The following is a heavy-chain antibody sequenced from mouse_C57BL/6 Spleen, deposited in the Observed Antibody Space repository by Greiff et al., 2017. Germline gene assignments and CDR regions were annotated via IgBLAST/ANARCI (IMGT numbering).Heavy chain of an antibody. D-gene: IGHD2-3*01. CDR3: ASEGNDGYYVCAY. Sequence: QVQLQQSGPELVKPGASVKISCKASGYAFSSSWMNWVKQRPGKGLEWIGRIYPGDGDTNYNGKFKGKATLTADKSSSTAYMQLSSLTSEDSAVYFCASEGNDGYYVCAYWGQGTLVTVSA. CDR2: IYPGDGDT. CDR1: GYAFSSSW. J-gene: IGHJ3*01. V-gene: IGHV1-82*01.